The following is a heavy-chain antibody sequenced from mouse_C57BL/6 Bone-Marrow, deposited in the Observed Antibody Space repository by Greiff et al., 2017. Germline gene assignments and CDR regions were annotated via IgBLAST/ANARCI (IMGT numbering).Heavy chain of an antibody. CDR2: IRSKSNNYAT. CDR1: GFSFNTYA. CDR3: GRLGPYDYDRYFDV. J-gene: IGHJ1*03. V-gene: IGHV10-1*01. Sequence: EVKLVESGGGLVQPKGSLKLSCAASGFSFNTYAMNWVRQAPGKGLEWVARIRSKSNNYATYYADSVKDRFTISRDDSESMLYLQMNNLKTEDTAMYYCGRLGPYDYDRYFDVWGTGTTVTVSS. D-gene: IGHD2-4*01.